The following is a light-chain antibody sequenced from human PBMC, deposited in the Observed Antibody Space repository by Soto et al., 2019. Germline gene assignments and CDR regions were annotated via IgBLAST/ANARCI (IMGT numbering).Light chain of an antibody. Sequence: QAVVTQPPSASGTPGQRVPISCSGSSSNIGTNYVYWYQQLPGTAPKLLIYRNNQRPSGVPDRFSGSKSGTSASLAISGLRSEDEADYYCAAWDDSLSGVVFGGGTKLTVL. CDR1: SSNIGTNY. CDR2: RNN. V-gene: IGLV1-47*01. J-gene: IGLJ2*01. CDR3: AAWDDSLSGVV.